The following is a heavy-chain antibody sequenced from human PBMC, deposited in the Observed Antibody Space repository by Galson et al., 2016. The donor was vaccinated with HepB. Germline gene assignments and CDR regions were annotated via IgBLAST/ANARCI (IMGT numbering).Heavy chain of an antibody. Sequence: SLRLSCAVSGLTLQDKAIHWIRQGPGKGPEWVSGITWRSDGIGYADSVKGRFTISRDNAKNSLYLQMDSLRVEDTAFYYCIKESSNGGLDYWGRGTLVTVSS. J-gene: IGHJ4*02. CDR3: IKESSNGGLDY. CDR2: ITWRSDGI. CDR1: GLTLQDKA. D-gene: IGHD2-8*01. V-gene: IGHV3-9*01.